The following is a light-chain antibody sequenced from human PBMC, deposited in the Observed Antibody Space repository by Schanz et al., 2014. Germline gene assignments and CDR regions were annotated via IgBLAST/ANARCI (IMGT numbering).Light chain of an antibody. J-gene: IGKJ2*03. CDR3: HQRSDWQYS. V-gene: IGKV3-11*01. Sequence: EIVLTQSPATLSLSPGERATLSCRASESVTYYLAWYQQKPGQAPRLLIYDASNRAPGIPARFSGSGSGTDFTLTISNLEPEDFAVYYCHQRSDWQYSFGQGTKL. CDR1: ESVTYY. CDR2: DAS.